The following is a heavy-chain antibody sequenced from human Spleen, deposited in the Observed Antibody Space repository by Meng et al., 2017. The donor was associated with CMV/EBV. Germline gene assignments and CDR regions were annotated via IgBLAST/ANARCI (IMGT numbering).Heavy chain of an antibody. V-gene: IGHV4-34*01. CDR1: GGSFSGYY. CDR3: ARLEVVVPAEGVYYYYGMDV. Sequence: SETLSLTCAVYGGSFSGYYWSWIRQPPGKGLEWIGEINHSGSTNYNPSLKSRVTISVDTSKNQFSLKLSSVTAADTAVYYCARLEVVVPAEGVYYYYGMDVWGQGTTVTVSS. D-gene: IGHD2-2*01. CDR2: INHSGST. J-gene: IGHJ6*02.